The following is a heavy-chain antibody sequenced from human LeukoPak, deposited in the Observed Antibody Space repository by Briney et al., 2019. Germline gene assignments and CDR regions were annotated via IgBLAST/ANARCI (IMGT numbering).Heavy chain of an antibody. Sequence: GASVKVSCKASGYTFTSYAMNWVRQAPGQGLEWMGWINTNTGNPTYDQGFTGRFVFSLATSVSTAYLQIRRLKAEDTAVYYCARVKDIVVVPPAMDYYYYMDVWGKGTKVSVSS. J-gene: IGHJ6*03. CDR3: ARVKDIVVVPPAMDYYYYMDV. CDR1: GYTFTSYA. D-gene: IGHD2-2*01. CDR2: INTNTGNP. V-gene: IGHV7-4-1*02.